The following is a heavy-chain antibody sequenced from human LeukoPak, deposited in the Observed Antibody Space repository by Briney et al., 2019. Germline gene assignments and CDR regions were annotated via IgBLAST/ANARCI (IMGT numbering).Heavy chain of an antibody. Sequence: AGGSLRLSCAASGFVYSAFWMSWVRQAPGKGLEWVANIKQDGSEKYYEDSVKGRFTISRDNARNTLFLQMDSLRAEDTAVYYCAHGSMYQLDYWGQGTLVTVSS. CDR3: AHGSMYQLDY. V-gene: IGHV3-7*01. CDR1: GFVYSAFW. D-gene: IGHD2-2*01. J-gene: IGHJ4*02. CDR2: IKQDGSEK.